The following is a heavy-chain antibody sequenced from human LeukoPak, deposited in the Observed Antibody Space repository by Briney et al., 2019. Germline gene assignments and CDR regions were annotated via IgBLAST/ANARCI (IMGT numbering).Heavy chain of an antibody. V-gene: IGHV4-59*12. J-gene: IGHJ4*02. Sequence: SETLSLTCTVSGGSISSYYWSWIRQPPGKGLEWIGYIYHSGSTYYNPSLKSRVTISVDRSKNQFSLKLSSVTAADTAVYYCARVADSSSSWGQGTLVTVSS. CDR1: GGSISSYY. CDR2: IYHSGST. D-gene: IGHD6-6*01. CDR3: ARVADSSSS.